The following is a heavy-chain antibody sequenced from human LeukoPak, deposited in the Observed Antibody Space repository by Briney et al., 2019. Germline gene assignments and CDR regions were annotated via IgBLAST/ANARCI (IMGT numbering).Heavy chain of an antibody. CDR3: ARVGVVGATVVY. Sequence: PSETLSLTCTVSGYSISSGYYWGWIRQPPGKGLEWIGSIYHSGSTYYNPSLKSRVTISVDTSKNQLSLKLSSVTAADTAVYYCARVGVVGATVVYWGQGTLVTVSS. CDR1: GYSISSGYY. CDR2: IYHSGST. D-gene: IGHD1-26*01. V-gene: IGHV4-38-2*02. J-gene: IGHJ4*02.